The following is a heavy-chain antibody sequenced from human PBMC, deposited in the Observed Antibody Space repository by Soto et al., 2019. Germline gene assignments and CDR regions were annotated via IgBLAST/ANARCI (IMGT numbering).Heavy chain of an antibody. D-gene: IGHD4-4*01. J-gene: IGHJ6*02. CDR2: IYYSGST. Sequence: SETLSLTCTVSGGSISGGDYYWSWIRQPPGKGLEWIGYIYYSGSTYYNPSLKSRVTISVDTSKNQFYLKLSSATAADTAVYYCARASRGDYIYFYYYAMDVWGQGTTVTVSS. CDR1: GGSISGGDYY. CDR3: ARASRGDYIYFYYYAMDV. V-gene: IGHV4-30-4*01.